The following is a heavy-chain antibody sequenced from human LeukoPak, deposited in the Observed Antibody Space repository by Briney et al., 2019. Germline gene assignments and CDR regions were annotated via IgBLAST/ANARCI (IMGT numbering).Heavy chain of an antibody. Sequence: SETLSLTCAVYGGSFSGYYWSWIRQPPGKGLEWIGEINHSGSTNYNPSLKSRVTISVDTSKNQFSLKLSSVTAADTAVYYCARGFSSSWYPRSTWFDPWGQGTLVTVSS. CDR3: ARGFSSSWYPRSTWFDP. CDR2: INHSGST. V-gene: IGHV4-34*01. CDR1: GGSFSGYY. D-gene: IGHD6-13*01. J-gene: IGHJ5*02.